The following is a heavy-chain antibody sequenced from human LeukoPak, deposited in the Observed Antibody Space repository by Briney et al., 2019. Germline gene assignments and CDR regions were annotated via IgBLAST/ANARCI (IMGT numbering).Heavy chain of an antibody. Sequence: ASVKVSCKASGFTFTSSAVQWVRQARGQRLEWIGWIVVGSGNTNYAQKFQERVTITRDMSTSTAYMELSSLRSEDTAVYYCAADTPAGGDFANMDVWGKGTTVTVSS. V-gene: IGHV1-58*01. CDR3: AADTPAGGDFANMDV. CDR2: IVVGSGNT. D-gene: IGHD3-3*01. J-gene: IGHJ6*03. CDR1: GFTFTSSA.